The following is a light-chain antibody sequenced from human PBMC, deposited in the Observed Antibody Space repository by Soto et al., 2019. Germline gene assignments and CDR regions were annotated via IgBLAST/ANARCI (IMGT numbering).Light chain of an antibody. CDR2: AAS. V-gene: IGKV1-6*01. CDR1: QDIRSY. CDR3: LQDYNYPLT. Sequence: AIQMTQSPSSLAASVGDRVTITCRASQDIRSYLGWYQQEPGKAPKLLIYAASSLQSGVPSRFSGSGSGTDFNLTINSLQPEDFATYYCLQDYNYPLTLGGGTKVEI. J-gene: IGKJ4*01.